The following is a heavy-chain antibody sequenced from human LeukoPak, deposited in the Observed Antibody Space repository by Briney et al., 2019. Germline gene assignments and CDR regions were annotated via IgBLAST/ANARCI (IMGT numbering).Heavy chain of an antibody. J-gene: IGHJ6*02. CDR2: IYPGDSDT. Sequence: GESLKISCKGSGYSFTSYWIGWVRQLPGKGLEWMGIIYPGDSDTRYSPSFQGQVTISADKSISTAYLQWSSLKASDTAMYYCARFPETRAVLYSGYDSSYYYGMDVWGQGTTVTVSS. D-gene: IGHD5-12*01. CDR3: ARFPETRAVLYSGYDSSYYYGMDV. V-gene: IGHV5-51*01. CDR1: GYSFTSYW.